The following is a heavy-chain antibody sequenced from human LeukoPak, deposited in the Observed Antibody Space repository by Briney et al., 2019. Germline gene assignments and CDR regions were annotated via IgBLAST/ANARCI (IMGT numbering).Heavy chain of an antibody. CDR3: TKVLRGYSDYGD. J-gene: IGHJ4*02. V-gene: IGHV4-59*01. CDR1: GASISSSY. Sequence: PSETLSLTCAVSGASISSSYWSWIRQPPGKGLEYIGYIHHTDGTNYNPSLKSRVTMALDTSKNQFSLKLSSVTAADTAIYYCTKVLRGYSDYGDWGQGTLVTVSP. CDR2: IHHTDGT. D-gene: IGHD5-12*01.